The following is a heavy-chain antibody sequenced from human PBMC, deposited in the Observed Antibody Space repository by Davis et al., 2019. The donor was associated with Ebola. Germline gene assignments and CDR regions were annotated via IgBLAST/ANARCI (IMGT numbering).Heavy chain of an antibody. V-gene: IGHV3-30*04. J-gene: IGHJ4*02. CDR2: ISYDGSNK. CDR3: AKDDYHSGSPFDY. CDR1: GFTFSSYA. Sequence: GESLKISCAASGFTFSSYAMHWVRQAPGKVLEWVAVISYDGSNKYYADSVKGRFTISRDNSKNTLYLQMNSLRAEDTAVYYCAKDDYHSGSPFDYWGQGTLVTVSS. D-gene: IGHD1-26*01.